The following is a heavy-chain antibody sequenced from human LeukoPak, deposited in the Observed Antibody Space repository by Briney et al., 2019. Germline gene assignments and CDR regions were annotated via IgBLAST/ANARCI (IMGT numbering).Heavy chain of an antibody. Sequence: ASVKVTFQASGGTFSSYAISWVRQAPGQGLEWMGRIIPIFGTANYAQKFQGRVTITADKSTSTAYMELSSLRSEDTAVYYCAISRDGYNPRSRPADYWGQGTLVTVSS. CDR2: IIPIFGTA. CDR3: AISRDGYNPRSRPADY. D-gene: IGHD5-24*01. CDR1: GGTFSSYA. V-gene: IGHV1-69*06. J-gene: IGHJ4*02.